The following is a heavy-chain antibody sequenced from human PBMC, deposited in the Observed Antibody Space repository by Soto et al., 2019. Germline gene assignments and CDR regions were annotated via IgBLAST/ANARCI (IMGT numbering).Heavy chain of an antibody. Sequence: ASVKVSCKASGYTFTSYGISWVRQAPGQGLEWMGWINPNSGGTNYAQKFQGWVTMTRDTSISTAYMELSRLRSDDTAVYYCARSNSSGWKIYYYYYGMDVWGQGTTVTVSS. CDR1: GYTFTSYG. CDR2: INPNSGGT. CDR3: ARSNSSGWKIYYYYYGMDV. D-gene: IGHD6-19*01. V-gene: IGHV1-2*04. J-gene: IGHJ6*02.